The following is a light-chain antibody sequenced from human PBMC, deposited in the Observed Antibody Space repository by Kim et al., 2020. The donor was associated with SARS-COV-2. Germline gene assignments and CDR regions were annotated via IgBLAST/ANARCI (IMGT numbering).Light chain of an antibody. CDR3: MQALQTPLT. V-gene: IGKV2-28*01. J-gene: IGKJ4*01. CDR2: LGS. CDR1: QSLLHSNGYNY. Sequence: DIVMTQSPLSLPVTPGEPASISCRSSQSLLHSNGYNYLDWYLQKTGQSPQLLIYLGSNRASGVPDRFSGSGSGTDFTLKISRVEAEDVRVYYCMQALQTPLTFGGGTKVDIK.